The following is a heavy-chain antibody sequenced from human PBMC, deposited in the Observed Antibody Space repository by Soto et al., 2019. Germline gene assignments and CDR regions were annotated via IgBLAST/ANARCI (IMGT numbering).Heavy chain of an antibody. D-gene: IGHD3-16*01. CDR1: GGSISSYY. J-gene: IGHJ6*03. CDR2: IYYSGST. CDR3: ARDLFGGPPMDV. Sequence: PSETLSLTCTVSGGSISSYYWSWIRQPPGKGLEWIGYIYYSGSTNYNPSLKSRVTISVDTSKNQFSLKLSSVTAADTAVYYCARDLFGGPPMDVWGKGTTVTVSS. V-gene: IGHV4-59*01.